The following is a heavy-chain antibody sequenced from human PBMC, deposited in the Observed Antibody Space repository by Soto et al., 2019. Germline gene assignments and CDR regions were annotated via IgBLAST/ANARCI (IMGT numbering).Heavy chain of an antibody. J-gene: IGHJ6*02. CDR2: ISGSGGST. D-gene: IGHD3-10*02. CDR1: GFTFSSYA. V-gene: IGHV3-23*01. CDR3: AKVRMLFSVTKREYGMDV. Sequence: GGSLRLSCAASGFTFSSYAMSWVRQAPGKGLEWVSAISGSGGSTYYADSVKGRFTISRDNSKNTLYLQMNSLRAEDTAVYYCAKVRMLFSVTKREYGMDVWGQGTTVTVSS.